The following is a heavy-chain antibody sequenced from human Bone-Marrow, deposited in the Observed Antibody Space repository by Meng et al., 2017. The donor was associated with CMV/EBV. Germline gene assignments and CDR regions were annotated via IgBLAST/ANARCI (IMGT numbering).Heavy chain of an antibody. Sequence: SVKVSCKASGGTFSSYAISWVRQAPGQGLEWMGGIIPIFGTANNAQKFQGRVTITTDESTSTAYMELSSLRSEDTAVYYCARAGPCSSTSCYPPRYYGMDVWGQGTTVTVSS. CDR3: ARAGPCSSTSCYPPRYYGMDV. CDR2: IIPIFGTA. V-gene: IGHV1-69*05. CDR1: GGTFSSYA. D-gene: IGHD2-2*01. J-gene: IGHJ6*02.